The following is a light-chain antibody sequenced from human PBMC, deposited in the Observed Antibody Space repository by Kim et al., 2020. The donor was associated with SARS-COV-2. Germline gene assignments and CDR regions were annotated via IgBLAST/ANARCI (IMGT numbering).Light chain of an antibody. Sequence: DIVLTQSPGTLSLSPGERATLSCRTSQSISSNSLAWYQQKPGQAPRLLIYGASSRAAGIPDRFSGSGSGTDFTLTISRLEPEDFAMYYCQQYGSSLYTFGQGTKLEI. V-gene: IGKV3-20*01. CDR2: GAS. CDR1: QSISSNS. J-gene: IGKJ2*01. CDR3: QQYGSSLYT.